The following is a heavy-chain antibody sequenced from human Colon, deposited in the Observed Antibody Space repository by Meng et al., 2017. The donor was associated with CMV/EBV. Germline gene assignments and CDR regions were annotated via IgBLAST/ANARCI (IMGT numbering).Heavy chain of an antibody. CDR2: ISGSGRDT. Sequence: GESLKISCATSGFTFGTYALSWVRQAPRKGLEWVSAISGSGRDTYYADSVKGRFTISRDKSKNTVDLQINSLRAEDTAVYYCATLSRAAGFGYWGKGTLVTVSS. J-gene: IGHJ4*02. CDR3: ATLSRAAGFGY. D-gene: IGHD3-3*01. V-gene: IGHV3-23*01. CDR1: GFTFGTYA.